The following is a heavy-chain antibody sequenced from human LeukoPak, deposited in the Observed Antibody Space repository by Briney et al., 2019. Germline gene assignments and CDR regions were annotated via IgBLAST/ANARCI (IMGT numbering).Heavy chain of an antibody. CDR3: AKDERRGGPDDY. J-gene: IGHJ4*02. CDR2: ISGTGGST. V-gene: IGHV3-23*01. Sequence: GGSLRLSCAASGFTFNHYGLSWVRQAPGKGLEWVSSISGTGGSTYYAESVKGRFTISRDNSKNALFPQMNSLRAEDTAVYYCAKDERRGGPDDYWGQGTLVTVSS. D-gene: IGHD1-1*01. CDR1: GFTFNHYG.